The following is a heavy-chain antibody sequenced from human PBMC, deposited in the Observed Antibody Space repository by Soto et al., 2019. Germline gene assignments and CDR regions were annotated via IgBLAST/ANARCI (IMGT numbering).Heavy chain of an antibody. Sequence: QAHLVQSGAEVKKPGASVKVSCKGSGYAFTTYGITWVRQAPGQGLGWMGWISAHNGNTNYAQKLQGRVTVTRDTSTSTGYMELRSLRSDDTAVYYCARGRYGDYWGQGALVTVSS. D-gene: IGHD1-1*01. CDR1: GYAFTTYG. CDR2: ISAHNGNT. CDR3: ARGRYGDY. J-gene: IGHJ4*02. V-gene: IGHV1-18*01.